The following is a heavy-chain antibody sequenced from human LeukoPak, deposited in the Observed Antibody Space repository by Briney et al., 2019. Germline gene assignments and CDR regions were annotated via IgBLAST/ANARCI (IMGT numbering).Heavy chain of an antibody. CDR1: GFAFSNYW. CDR3: ARNSGWSVDY. D-gene: IGHD6-19*01. V-gene: IGHV3-7*01. Sequence: GGSLRLSCEASGFAFSNYWMSWVRQTQGNGLEWVANIKRDGSEQYYVGSMKGRFTVSRDNAKNSLSLQMNSLRADDTAVYYCARNSGWSVDYWGQGALVTVSS. CDR2: IKRDGSEQ. J-gene: IGHJ4*02.